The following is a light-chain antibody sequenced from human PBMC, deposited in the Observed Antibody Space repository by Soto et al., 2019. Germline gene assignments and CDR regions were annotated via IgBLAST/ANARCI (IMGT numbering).Light chain of an antibody. CDR1: ISNIGNNY. V-gene: IGLV1-47*01. J-gene: IGLJ1*01. Sequence: QSVLTQPPSVSGTPGQRVTISCSGSISNIGNNYVYWFQQLPGTAPKVLSNRNDQRPSGVPDRFSGSKSGTSASLAISGLRSEDEAEYYSAAWDDTVRSYVFGTGTKVTVL. CDR2: RND. CDR3: AAWDDTVRSYV.